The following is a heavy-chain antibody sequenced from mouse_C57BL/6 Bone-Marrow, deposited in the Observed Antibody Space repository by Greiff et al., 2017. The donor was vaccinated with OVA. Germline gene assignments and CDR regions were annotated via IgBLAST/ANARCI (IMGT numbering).Heavy chain of an antibody. CDR3: ASDGAHYYGRAWFAY. Sequence: QVQLQQSGAELVRPGASVKLSCKASGYTFTDYYINWVKQRPGQGLEWIARIYPGSGNTYYNEKFKGKATLTAEKSSSTAYMQLSSLTSEDSAVYFCASDGAHYYGRAWFAYWGQGTLVTVSA. CDR2: IYPGSGNT. V-gene: IGHV1-76*01. J-gene: IGHJ3*01. D-gene: IGHD1-1*01. CDR1: GYTFTDYY.